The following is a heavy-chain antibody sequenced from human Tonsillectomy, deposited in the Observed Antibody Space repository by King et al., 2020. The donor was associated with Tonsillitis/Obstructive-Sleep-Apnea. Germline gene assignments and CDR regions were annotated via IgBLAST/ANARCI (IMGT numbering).Heavy chain of an antibody. Sequence: QLVQSGAEVKKPGESLRISCKGSGYSFTSYWISWVRQMPGKGLEWMGRIDPTDSYTNYSPSFQGHVTISTDKSISTAYLQWSSLQASYTALYYCARQNYISSPSHYWGQGTLVTVSS. V-gene: IGHV5-10-1*01. J-gene: IGHJ4*02. CDR2: IDPTDSYT. CDR1: GYSFTSYW. CDR3: ARQNYISSPSHY. D-gene: IGHD6-6*01.